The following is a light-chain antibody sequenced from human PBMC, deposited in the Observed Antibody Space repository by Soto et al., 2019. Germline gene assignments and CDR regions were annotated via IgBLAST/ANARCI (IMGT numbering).Light chain of an antibody. V-gene: IGLV2-14*03. CDR2: AVT. CDR3: SSSTSSNTLV. Sequence: QSALTQPASVSGSPGQSITISCTGTSSDIGAYNYVSWYQQHPGKAPKLMIYAVTNRPSGVSNRFSGSKSGNTASLTISGLQAEDEADYYCSSSTSSNTLVFGGGTKVTV. J-gene: IGLJ2*01. CDR1: SSDIGAYNY.